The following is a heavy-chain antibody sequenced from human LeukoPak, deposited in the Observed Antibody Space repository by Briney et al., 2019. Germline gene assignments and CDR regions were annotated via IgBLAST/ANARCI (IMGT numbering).Heavy chain of an antibody. D-gene: IGHD4-17*01. CDR1: GFIFSSYG. J-gene: IGHJ5*02. V-gene: IGHV3-30*02. CDR3: AKDMVTTKYNWFDP. Sequence: HPGGSLRLSCAASGFIFSSYGMHWVRQAPGKRLEWVAFIRYDGSNKYYADSVKGRFTISRDNSKNTLYLQMNSLRAEDTAVYYCAKDMVTTKYNWFDPWGQGTLVTVSS. CDR2: IRYDGSNK.